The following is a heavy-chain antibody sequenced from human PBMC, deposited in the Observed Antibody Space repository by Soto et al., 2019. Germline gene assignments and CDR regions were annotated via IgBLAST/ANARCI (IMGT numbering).Heavy chain of an antibody. CDR1: GYTFTSYG. Sequence: GASVKVSCKASGYTFTSYGISWVRQAPGQGLEWMGWLSAYSGNTDYAQKFQGRVTLTRNTSINTAYIELSSLTSDDTAVYYCATSGGGWYLYWGQGTLVTV. J-gene: IGHJ4*02. CDR3: ATSGGGWYLY. D-gene: IGHD6-19*01. V-gene: IGHV1-18*01. CDR2: LSAYSGNT.